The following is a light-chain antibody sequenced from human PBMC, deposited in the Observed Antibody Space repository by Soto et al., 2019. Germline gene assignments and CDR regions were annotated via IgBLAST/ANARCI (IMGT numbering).Light chain of an antibody. J-gene: IGKJ1*01. CDR2: GAS. V-gene: IGKV1-12*01. CDR3: QQGSTFPWT. Sequence: DIQMTQSPPSVSASVGDRVTITCRASQDVGKWLAWYQQKPGKAPTLLIHGASSLQSGVPPRYSGSGYGTDFTFTISSLQPEDFATYYCQQGSTFPWTFGQGTKVDIK. CDR1: QDVGKW.